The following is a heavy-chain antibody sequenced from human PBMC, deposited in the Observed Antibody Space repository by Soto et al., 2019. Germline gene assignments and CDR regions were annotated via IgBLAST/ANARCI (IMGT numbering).Heavy chain of an antibody. CDR2: INPNSGGT. J-gene: IGHJ6*02. CDR3: AREEPSNYYYYGMDV. Sequence: ASVKVSCKASGYTFTGYYMHWVRQAPGQGLGWMGWINPNSGGTNYAQKFQGWVTMTRDTSISTAYMELSRLRSDDTAVYYCAREEPSNYYYYGMDVWGQGTTVTVSS. CDR1: GYTFTGYY. D-gene: IGHD6-6*01. V-gene: IGHV1-2*04.